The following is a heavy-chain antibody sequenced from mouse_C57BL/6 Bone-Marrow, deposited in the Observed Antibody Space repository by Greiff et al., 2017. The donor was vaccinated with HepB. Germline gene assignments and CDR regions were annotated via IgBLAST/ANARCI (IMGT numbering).Heavy chain of an antibody. D-gene: IGHD2-3*01. V-gene: IGHV1-81*01. CDR2: IYPRSGNT. CDR1: GYTFTSYG. J-gene: IGHJ3*01. CDR3: AKDGYYVDAY. Sequence: QVQLKESGAELARPGASVKLSCKASGYTFTSYGISWVKQRTGQGLEWIGEIYPRSGNTYYNEKFKGKATLTADKSSSTAYMELRSLTSEDSAVYFCAKDGYYVDAYWGQGTLVTVSA.